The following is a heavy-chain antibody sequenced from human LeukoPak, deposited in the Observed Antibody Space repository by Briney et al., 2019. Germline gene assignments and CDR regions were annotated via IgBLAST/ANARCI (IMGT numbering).Heavy chain of an antibody. CDR2: MNPNSGNT. Sequence: ASEKVSCKASGYTFTSYDINWVRQATGQGLEWMGWMNPNSGNTGYAQKFQGRVTITRNTSISTAYMELSSLRSEDTAVYYCARGTYCSSNYCYLDFWGQGALVTVSS. CDR1: GYTFTSYD. J-gene: IGHJ4*02. V-gene: IGHV1-8*01. CDR3: ARGTYCSSNYCYLDF. D-gene: IGHD2-2*01.